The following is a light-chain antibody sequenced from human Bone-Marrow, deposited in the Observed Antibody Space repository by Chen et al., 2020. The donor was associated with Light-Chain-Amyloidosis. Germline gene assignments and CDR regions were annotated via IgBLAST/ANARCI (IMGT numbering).Light chain of an antibody. Sequence: SYELTQPPSVSVSPGQTARITCSGDDLPTKYAYWYQQKPGQAPVLVIHRDTERPSGISDRFSGSSSGTTATVTISGVQAEDEADDHCQSADSSGTYEVIFGGGTKLTVL. CDR2: RDT. CDR1: DLPTKY. CDR3: QSADSSGTYEVI. J-gene: IGLJ2*01. V-gene: IGLV3-25*03.